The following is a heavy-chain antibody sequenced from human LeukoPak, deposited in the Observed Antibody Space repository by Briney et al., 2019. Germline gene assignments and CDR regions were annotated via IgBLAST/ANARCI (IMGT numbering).Heavy chain of an antibody. J-gene: IGHJ4*02. CDR2: INSDGSST. V-gene: IGHV3-74*01. Sequence: GGSLRLSCAASGFTFSSYWMHCVRQAPGKGLVWVSRINSDGSSTSYADSVKGRFTISRDNAKNTLYLQMNSLRAEDTAVYYCAKDLPAPYDQYYFDYWGQGTLVTVSS. CDR3: AKDLPAPYDQYYFDY. D-gene: IGHD3-16*01. CDR1: GFTFSSYW.